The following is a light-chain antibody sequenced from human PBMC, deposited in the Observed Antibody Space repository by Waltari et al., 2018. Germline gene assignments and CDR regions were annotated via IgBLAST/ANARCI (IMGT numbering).Light chain of an antibody. Sequence: QSALTQPRSVSGSPGQSVTISCHGTSSDVGGYNYVSWYQQHPGKAPKLLIYDVSKRPSGVPDRFSGSKSGNTASLTISGLQAEDEADYYCCSYVGSYTLVFGRGTKLTVL. V-gene: IGLV2-11*01. CDR2: DVS. CDR1: SSDVGGYNY. CDR3: CSYVGSYTLV. J-gene: IGLJ2*01.